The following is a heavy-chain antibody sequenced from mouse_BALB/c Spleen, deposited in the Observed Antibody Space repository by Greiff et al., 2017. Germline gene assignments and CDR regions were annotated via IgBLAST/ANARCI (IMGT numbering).Heavy chain of an antibody. CDR1: GYTFTSYW. Sequence: VQLQQSGTVLARPGASVKMSCKASGYTFTSYWMHWVKQRPGQGLEWIGAIDTSDSYTSYNQKFKGKATLTVDESSSTAYMQLSSLTSEDSAVYYCARSGGGSSWYFDVWGAGTTVTVSS. V-gene: IGHV1-59*01. CDR2: IDTSDSYT. J-gene: IGHJ1*01. D-gene: IGHD1-1*01. CDR3: ARSGGGSSWYFDV.